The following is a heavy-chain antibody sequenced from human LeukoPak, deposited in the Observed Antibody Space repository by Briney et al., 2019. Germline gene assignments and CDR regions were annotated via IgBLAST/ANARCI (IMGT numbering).Heavy chain of an antibody. Sequence: KPGGSLRLSCAASGFTFSSYSMNWVRQAPGKGLEWVSSISSSSSYIYYAGSVKGRFTISRDNAKNSLYLQMNSLRAEDTAVYYCASHYYDSSGYADYWGQGTLVTVSS. CDR2: ISSSSSYI. D-gene: IGHD3-22*01. V-gene: IGHV3-21*01. CDR3: ASHYYDSSGYADY. J-gene: IGHJ4*02. CDR1: GFTFSSYS.